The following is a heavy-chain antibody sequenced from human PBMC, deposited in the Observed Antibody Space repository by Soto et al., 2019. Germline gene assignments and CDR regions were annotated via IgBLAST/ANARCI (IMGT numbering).Heavy chain of an antibody. CDR1: SGSISSSNW. CDR3: ARALRAVAGGYLGYYYYMDV. D-gene: IGHD6-19*01. J-gene: IGHJ6*03. Sequence: SETLSLTCAVSSGSISSSNWWSWVRQPPGKGLEWIGEIYHSGSTNYNPSLKSRVTISVDKSKNQFSLKLSSVTAADTAVYYCARALRAVAGGYLGYYYYMDVWGKGTTVTVSS. V-gene: IGHV4-4*02. CDR2: IYHSGST.